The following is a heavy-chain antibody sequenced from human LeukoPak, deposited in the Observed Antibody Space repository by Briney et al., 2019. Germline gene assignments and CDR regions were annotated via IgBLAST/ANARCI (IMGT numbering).Heavy chain of an antibody. J-gene: IGHJ5*02. Sequence: SGGSLRLSCAASGFIVSHNYMSWVRQAPGKGLESVSLIYSGGSTYYADSVKGRFTISRDNSKNTVSLQMNSLRVEDTALYYCGRDRDWGAFDPWGQGTPVTASS. V-gene: IGHV3-53*01. D-gene: IGHD3/OR15-3a*01. CDR1: GFIVSHNY. CDR2: IYSGGST. CDR3: GRDRDWGAFDP.